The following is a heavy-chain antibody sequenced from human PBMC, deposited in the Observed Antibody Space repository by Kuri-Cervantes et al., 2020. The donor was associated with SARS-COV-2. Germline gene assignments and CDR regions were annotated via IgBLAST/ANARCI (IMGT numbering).Heavy chain of an antibody. D-gene: IGHD3-16*01. CDR3: ARAYDYAPTNFDY. J-gene: IGHJ4*02. CDR2: IYYSGST. V-gene: IGHV4-59*12. CDR1: GGSISSYY. Sequence: SETLSLTCTVSGGSISSYYWSWIRQPPGKGLEWIGYIYYSGSTNYNPSLKSRVTISVDTSKNQFSPKLSSVIAADTAVYYCARAYDYAPTNFDYWGQGTLVTVSS.